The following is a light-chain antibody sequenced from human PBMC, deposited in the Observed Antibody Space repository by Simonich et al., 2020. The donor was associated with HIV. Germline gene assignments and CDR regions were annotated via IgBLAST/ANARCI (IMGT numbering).Light chain of an antibody. CDR1: QVISSA. Sequence: AIQFTQSPSSLSASVGDRVTITFRESQVISSALAWYQQKPVKAPKLLIYDASSLESGVPSRCSGSGSGTDFTLTISSLQPEDFAVYYCQQYNNWPPLTFGGGTKVEIK. CDR3: QQYNNWPPLT. V-gene: IGKV1D-13*01. J-gene: IGKJ4*01. CDR2: DAS.